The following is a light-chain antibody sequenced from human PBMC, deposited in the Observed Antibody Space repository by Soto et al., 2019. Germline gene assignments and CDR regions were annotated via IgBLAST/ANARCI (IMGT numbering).Light chain of an antibody. CDR2: GAC. CDR3: QQYGNSRT. J-gene: IGKJ1*01. V-gene: IGKV3-20*01. Sequence: EIVWTQSPGTLSLSPGERATLSCRASQSVNSNSLAWYQQRPGQAPRLLIYGACSRATGIPDRFSGSGSGTDFTLSISRLEPEDFAVYYCQQYGNSRTFGQGTKVEIK. CDR1: QSVNSNS.